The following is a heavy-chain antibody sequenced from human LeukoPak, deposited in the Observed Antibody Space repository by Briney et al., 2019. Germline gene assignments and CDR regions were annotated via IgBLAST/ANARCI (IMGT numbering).Heavy chain of an antibody. CDR2: INPNSGGT. Sequence: AXXKVSCKASGYTFTGYYMHWVRQAPGQGLEWMGWINPNSGGTNYAQKFQGRVTMTRDTSISTAYMELSRLRSDDTAVYYCAREHCSGGSCYSRLDYWGQGTLVTVSS. J-gene: IGHJ4*02. CDR3: AREHCSGGSCYSRLDY. V-gene: IGHV1-2*02. D-gene: IGHD2-15*01. CDR1: GYTFTGYY.